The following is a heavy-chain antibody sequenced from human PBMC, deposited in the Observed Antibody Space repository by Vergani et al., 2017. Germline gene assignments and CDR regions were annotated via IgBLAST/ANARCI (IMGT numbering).Heavy chain of an antibody. D-gene: IGHD4-23*01. CDR1: GFTVSSNY. J-gene: IGHJ4*02. Sequence: EVQLVESGGGLVQPGGSLRLSCAASGFTVSSNYMSWVRQAPGKGLEWVSVIYSGGSKYYADSVKGRFTLSRDNSKNTLYLRMNSLRAEDTAVYYCAREAPGGNSGWGQATLVTVSS. CDR3: AREAPGGNSG. CDR2: IYSGGSK. V-gene: IGHV3-66*01.